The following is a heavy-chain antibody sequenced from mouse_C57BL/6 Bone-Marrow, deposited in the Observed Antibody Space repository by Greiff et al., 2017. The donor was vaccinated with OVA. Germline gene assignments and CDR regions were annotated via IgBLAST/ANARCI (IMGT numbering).Heavy chain of an antibody. CDR1: GYTFTDHT. CDR2: IYPRDGST. D-gene: IGHD1-3*01. Sequence: VQLMESDAELVKPGASVKISCTASGYTFTDHTIHWMKQRPEQGLEWIGYIYPRDGSTKYNEKFKGKATLTADKSSSTAYMQRNSLTSEESAVYFCARRKLRGFNYFDYWGQGTTVTVSS. CDR3: ARRKLRGFNYFDY. J-gene: IGHJ2*01. V-gene: IGHV1-78*01.